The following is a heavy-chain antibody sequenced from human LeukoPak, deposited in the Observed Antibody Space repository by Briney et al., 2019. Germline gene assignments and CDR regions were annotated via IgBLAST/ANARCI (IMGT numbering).Heavy chain of an antibody. D-gene: IGHD3-10*01. V-gene: IGHV3-74*01. CDR2: INSDGSST. J-gene: IGHJ5*02. CDR1: GFTLNSYW. CDR3: AREGQQPRGVRWFDP. Sequence: GGCRRISCAASGFTLNSYWMHWVRQAPGKGLVWVSRINSDGSSTSYADSVKGRFTISRDNAKNTLYLQMNSLRAEDTAVYYCAREGQQPRGVRWFDPWGQGTLVTVSS.